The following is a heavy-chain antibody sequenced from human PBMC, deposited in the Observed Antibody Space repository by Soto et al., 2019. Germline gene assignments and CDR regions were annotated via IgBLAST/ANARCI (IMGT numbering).Heavy chain of an antibody. D-gene: IGHD3-3*01. CDR3: ARLEFYDFWSGYYILDY. V-gene: IGHV3-11*01. CDR2: ISSSGSTI. Sequence: GGSLRLSCAASGFTFSDYYMSWIRQAPGKGLEWVSYISSSGSTIYYADSVKGRFTISRDSAKNSLYLQMNSLRAEDTAVYYCARLEFYDFWSGYYILDYWGQGTLVTVSS. CDR1: GFTFSDYY. J-gene: IGHJ4*02.